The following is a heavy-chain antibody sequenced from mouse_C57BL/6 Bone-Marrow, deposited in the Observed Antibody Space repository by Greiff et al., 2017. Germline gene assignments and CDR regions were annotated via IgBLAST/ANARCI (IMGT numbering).Heavy chain of an antibody. CDR1: GYTFTDYY. V-gene: IGHV1-26*01. Sequence: VQLQQSGPELVKPGASVKISCKASGYTFTDYYMNWVKQSHGKSLEWIGDINPNNGGTSYNQKFKGKATLTVDKSSSTAYMELRSLTSEDSAVYYCARGPGGYLFDYWGQGTTLTVSS. CDR3: ARGPGGYLFDY. D-gene: IGHD2-2*01. CDR2: INPNNGGT. J-gene: IGHJ2*01.